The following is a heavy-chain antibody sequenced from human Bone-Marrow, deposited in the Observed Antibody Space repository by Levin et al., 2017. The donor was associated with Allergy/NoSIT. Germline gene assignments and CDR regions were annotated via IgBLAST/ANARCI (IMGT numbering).Heavy chain of an antibody. V-gene: IGHV4-39*01. CDR3: ARGTVVKPRAASNWYFDR. D-gene: IGHD4-23*01. J-gene: IGHJ2*01. CDR2: IYYSGST. Sequence: PSETLSLTCTVSGGSISSSSYYWGWIRQPPGKGLEWIGSIYYSGSTYYNPSLKSRVTISVGTSKNQFSLKLSSVTAADTAVYYCARGTVVKPRAASNWYFDRWGRGTLVTVSS. CDR1: GGSISSSSYY.